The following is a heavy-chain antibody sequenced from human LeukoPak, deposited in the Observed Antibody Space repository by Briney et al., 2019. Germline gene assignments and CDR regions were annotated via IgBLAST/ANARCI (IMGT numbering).Heavy chain of an antibody. D-gene: IGHD6-6*01. CDR2: IYYNGST. CDR1: GGSISSGGYS. J-gene: IGHJ4*02. Sequence: SQTLSLTCTVSGGSISSGGYSWTWIRQHPEKGLERIGYIYYNGSTYYNPSLKSRITISADTSKNQFSLKVSSVTAAYTAVYYCARGSSSSRPNFDYWGQGTLVTVSS. CDR3: ARGSSSSRPNFDY. V-gene: IGHV4-31*03.